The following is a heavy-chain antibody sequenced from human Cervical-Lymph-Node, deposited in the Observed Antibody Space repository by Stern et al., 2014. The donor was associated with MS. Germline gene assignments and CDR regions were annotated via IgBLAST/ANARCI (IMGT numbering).Heavy chain of an antibody. Sequence: VQLVEYGAEVTKPGSSVKVSCKASGGTFSKFPSSWVRQAPGQGLAWLGGIFPVFGTPTYAQEFRGRVTIPADVSTSTVYMELSSLRSDDTAVYYCALSSETSDRWYSLGYDLWGQGTLVTVSS. D-gene: IGHD6-13*01. CDR2: IFPVFGTP. CDR3: ALSSETSDRWYSLGYDL. V-gene: IGHV1-69*01. CDR1: GGTFSKFP. J-gene: IGHJ5*02.